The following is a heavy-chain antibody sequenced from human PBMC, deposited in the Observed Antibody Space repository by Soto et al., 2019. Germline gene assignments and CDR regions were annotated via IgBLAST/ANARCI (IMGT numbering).Heavy chain of an antibody. CDR2: ISGSGGIT. V-gene: IGHV3-23*01. J-gene: IGHJ2*01. D-gene: IGHD4-17*01. CDR3: AKRTVGWYFDL. CDR1: GFTFSSYA. Sequence: EVQLLESGGGLVQPGGSLRLSCAASGFTFSSYAMSWVRQAPGKGLEWVSAISGSGGITSYADSVRGRLTISRDNSKNTLYLQMNSLRAEDTAVYYCAKRTVGWYFDLWGRGTLVTVSS.